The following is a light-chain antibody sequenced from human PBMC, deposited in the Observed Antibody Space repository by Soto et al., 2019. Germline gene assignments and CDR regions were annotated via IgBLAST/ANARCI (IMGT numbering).Light chain of an antibody. CDR3: QQYCNSLWT. CDR2: GAS. Sequence: EIVLTQSPGTLSLSPGERATLSCRASQSVSSSFLAWYQQKPGQAPRLLIYGASSRAAGIPDRFSGGGSGTDFTLTISRLEPEDFAVYYCQQYCNSLWTFGQGTKVDIK. CDR1: QSVSSSF. V-gene: IGKV3-20*01. J-gene: IGKJ1*01.